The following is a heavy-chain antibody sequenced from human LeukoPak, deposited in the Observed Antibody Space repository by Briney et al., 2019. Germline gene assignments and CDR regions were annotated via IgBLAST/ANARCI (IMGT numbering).Heavy chain of an antibody. J-gene: IGHJ4*02. Sequence: SETLSLTCAVYGGSFSGYYWSWIREPPGKGLEWIGEINHSGSTNYNPSLKSRVTISVDTSKNQFSLKLSSVTAADTAVYYCASMISSGSYYFDYWGQGTLVTVSS. CDR2: INHSGST. D-gene: IGHD3-22*01. CDR1: GGSFSGYY. CDR3: ASMISSGSYYFDY. V-gene: IGHV4-34*01.